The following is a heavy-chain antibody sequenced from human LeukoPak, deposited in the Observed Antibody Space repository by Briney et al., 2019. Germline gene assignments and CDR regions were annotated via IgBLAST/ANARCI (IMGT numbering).Heavy chain of an antibody. CDR1: GFTFSTYN. D-gene: IGHD4-17*01. CDR2: ITSSSSYI. CDR3: ARDIDNGDYVVY. V-gene: IGHV3-21*04. J-gene: IGHJ4*02. Sequence: GGSLRLSCAASGFTFSTYNMNWVRQAPGKGLEWVSSITSSSSYIYYADSVKGRFTISRDNSKNTLYLQMNSLRAEDTAVYYCARDIDNGDYVVYWGQGTLVTVSS.